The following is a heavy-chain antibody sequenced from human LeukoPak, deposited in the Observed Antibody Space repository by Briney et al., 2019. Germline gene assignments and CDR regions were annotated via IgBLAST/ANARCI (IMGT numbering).Heavy chain of an antibody. CDR3: ARGDLKPRARYYYDSSGYEDWYFDL. CDR2: MNPNNGNT. J-gene: IGHJ2*01. Sequence: ASVKVSCEASGYTFTSYGISWVRQATGQGLEWMGWMNPNNGNTGYAQKFQGRVTMTRNTSISTAYMELSSLRSEDTAVYYCARGDLKPRARYYYDSSGYEDWYFDLWGRGTLVTVSS. CDR1: GYTFTSYG. D-gene: IGHD3-22*01. V-gene: IGHV1-8*02.